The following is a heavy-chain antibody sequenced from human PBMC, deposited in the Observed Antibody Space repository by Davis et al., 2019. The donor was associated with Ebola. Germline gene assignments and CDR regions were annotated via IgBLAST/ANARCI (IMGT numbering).Heavy chain of an antibody. CDR3: ARDLEGSSCH. D-gene: IGHD6-13*01. Sequence: PGGSLRLSCAASGFTFITYWMSWVRQAPGKGLEWVANIKQDGSEKYYVDSVMGRFTISRDNAKNSLYLQMNSLRAEDTAIYYCARDLEGSSCHWGQGTLVTVSS. CDR2: IKQDGSEK. V-gene: IGHV3-7*01. J-gene: IGHJ4*02. CDR1: GFTFITYW.